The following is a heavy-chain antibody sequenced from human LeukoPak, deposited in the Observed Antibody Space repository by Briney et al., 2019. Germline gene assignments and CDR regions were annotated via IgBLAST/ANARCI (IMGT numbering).Heavy chain of an antibody. Sequence: GGSLRLSCAASGFTFSSYEMNWVRQAPGKGLEWVSYISSSGSTIYYADSVKGRFTISRDNAKNSLYLQMNSLRAEDMALYYCAKGLYPYDSSGYFFDYWGQGTLVTVSS. V-gene: IGHV3-48*03. CDR3: AKGLYPYDSSGYFFDY. J-gene: IGHJ4*02. CDR1: GFTFSSYE. D-gene: IGHD3-22*01. CDR2: ISSSGSTI.